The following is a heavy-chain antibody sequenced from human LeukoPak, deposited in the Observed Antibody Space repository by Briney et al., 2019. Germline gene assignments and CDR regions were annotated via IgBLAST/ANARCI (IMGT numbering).Heavy chain of an antibody. CDR2: IKQDGGEK. CDR1: GITFGSHW. CDR3: AREMGGGDCCNELDY. Sequence: PGGSLRLSCAASGITFGSHWMTWVRQAPGKGLEWVATIKQDGGEKYYVDSVKGRFTISRDNAENSLYLQMSSLRAEDTAVYYCAREMGGGDCCNELDYWGQGTLVTVSS. J-gene: IGHJ4*02. D-gene: IGHD2-21*02. V-gene: IGHV3-7*01.